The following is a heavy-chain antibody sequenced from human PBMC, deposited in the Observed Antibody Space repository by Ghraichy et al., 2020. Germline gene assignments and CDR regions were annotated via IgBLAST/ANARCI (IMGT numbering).Heavy chain of an antibody. D-gene: IGHD6-19*01. CDR2: INHSGST. CDR3: ARGHKQWLVRFWYFDL. Sequence: SETLSLTCAVYGGSFSGYYWSWIRQPPGKGLEWIGEINHSGSTNYNPSLKSRVTISVDTSKNQFSLKLSSVTAADTAVYYCARGHKQWLVRFWYFDLWGRGTLVTVSS. V-gene: IGHV4-34*01. CDR1: GGSFSGYY. J-gene: IGHJ2*01.